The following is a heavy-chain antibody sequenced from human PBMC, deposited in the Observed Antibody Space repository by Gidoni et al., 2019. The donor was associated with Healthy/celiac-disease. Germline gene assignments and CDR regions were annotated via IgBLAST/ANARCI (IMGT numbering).Heavy chain of an antibody. CDR3: ASLEMATILSAFDI. CDR1: GGTFSSYA. CDR2: IIPILGIA. D-gene: IGHD5-12*01. Sequence: QVQLVQSGAEVKKPGSSVKVSCKASGGTFSSYAISWVRQAPGQGLEWMGRIIPILGIANYAQKFQGRVTITADKSTSTAYMELSSLRSEDTAVYYCASLEMATILSAFDIWGQGTMVTVSS. J-gene: IGHJ3*02. V-gene: IGHV1-69*04.